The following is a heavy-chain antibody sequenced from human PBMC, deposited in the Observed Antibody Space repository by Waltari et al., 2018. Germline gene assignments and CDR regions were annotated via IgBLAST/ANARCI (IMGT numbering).Heavy chain of an antibody. CDR3: AGVTMVQGVVYYYYYGMDV. CDR1: GYTFTSYY. V-gene: IGHV1-46*03. CDR2: INPSGGSA. J-gene: IGHJ6*02. Sequence: QVQLVQSGAEVKKPGASVKVSCKASGYTFTSYYMHWVRQAPGQGLEWMGIINPSGGSASYAQKFQGRVTMTRDTSTSTVYMELSSLRSEDTAVYYCAGVTMVQGVVYYYYYGMDVWGQGTTVTVSS. D-gene: IGHD3-10*01.